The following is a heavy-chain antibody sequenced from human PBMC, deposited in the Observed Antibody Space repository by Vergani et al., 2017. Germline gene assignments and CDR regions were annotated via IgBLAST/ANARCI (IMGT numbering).Heavy chain of an antibody. V-gene: IGHV4-59*01. CDR3: ARGGGCGNDYLDY. CDR2: IYYSGST. D-gene: IGHD4-23*01. CDR1: GGSISSYS. Sequence: QVQLQESGPGLVKPSETLSLTCTVSGGSISSYSWSWIRQPPGKGLEWIGYIYYSGSTNYNPSLKSRVTISVDTSKNQFSLKLGSVTAADTAVYSCARGGGCGNDYLDYWGQGSLVTASS. J-gene: IGHJ4*02.